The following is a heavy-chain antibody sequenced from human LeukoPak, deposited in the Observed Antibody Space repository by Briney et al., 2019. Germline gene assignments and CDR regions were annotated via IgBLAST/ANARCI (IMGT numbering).Heavy chain of an antibody. Sequence: GRSLRLSCAASGFTFDDCAMHWVRQAPGKGLEWVSGINWNTNSIKYADSVKGRFTISRDNAKNSLYLQMNSLRAEDTAFYYCAKGSSGWSTDAFDIWGQGTMVTVSS. V-gene: IGHV3-9*01. J-gene: IGHJ3*02. CDR3: AKGSSGWSTDAFDI. D-gene: IGHD6-19*01. CDR2: INWNTNSI. CDR1: GFTFDDCA.